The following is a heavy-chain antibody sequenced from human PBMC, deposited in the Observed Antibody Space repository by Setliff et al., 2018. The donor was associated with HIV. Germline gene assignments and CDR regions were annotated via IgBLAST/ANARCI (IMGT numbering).Heavy chain of an antibody. Sequence: PSETLSLTCAVNGGSFSRYYWAWIRQSPGKGLEWIAEINQERTTFYNPSLNSRVTVSVDTSRNEVSLRLKSVTAADTATYYCAREYSGYYPTLWGQGTMVTVSS. D-gene: IGHD3-22*01. CDR1: GGSFSRYY. CDR3: AREYSGYYPTL. J-gene: IGHJ3*01. V-gene: IGHV4-34*01. CDR2: INQERTT.